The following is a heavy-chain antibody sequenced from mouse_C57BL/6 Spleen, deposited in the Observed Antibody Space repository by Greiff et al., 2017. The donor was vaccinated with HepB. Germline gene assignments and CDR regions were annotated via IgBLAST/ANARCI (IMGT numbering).Heavy chain of an antibody. D-gene: IGHD2-2*01. Sequence: QVQLQQSGAELVRPGASVTLSCKASGYTFTDYEMHWVKQTPVHGLEWIGAIDPETGGTAYNQKFKGKAILTADKSSSTAYMELRSLTSEDSAVYYCTRYDGYLYYFDYWGQGTTLTVSS. CDR2: IDPETGGT. CDR1: GYTFTDYE. J-gene: IGHJ2*01. CDR3: TRYDGYLYYFDY. V-gene: IGHV1-15*01.